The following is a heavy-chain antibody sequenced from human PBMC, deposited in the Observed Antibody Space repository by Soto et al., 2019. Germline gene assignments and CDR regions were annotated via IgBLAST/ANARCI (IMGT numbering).Heavy chain of an antibody. CDR3: AKDPNSSGWYRY. CDR2: ISGSGGST. J-gene: IGHJ4*02. V-gene: IGHV3-23*01. Sequence: EVQLLESGGGLVQPGGSLRLSCAASGFTFSSYAMSWVRQAPGKGLEWVSAISGSGGSTYYADSVKGRFTISRDNSKNTLYLQMNSLSAEDTAVYYCAKDPNSSGWYRYWGQGTLVTVSS. CDR1: GFTFSSYA. D-gene: IGHD6-19*01.